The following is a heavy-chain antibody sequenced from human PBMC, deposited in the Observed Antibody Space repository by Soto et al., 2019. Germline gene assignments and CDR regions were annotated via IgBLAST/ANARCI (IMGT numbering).Heavy chain of an antibody. CDR3: ARSSLRSSSADYGDYEGYYYYYGMDV. J-gene: IGHJ6*02. CDR1: GYSFTNYW. V-gene: IGHV5-51*01. D-gene: IGHD4-17*01. Sequence: PGESLKISCKGSGYSFTNYWIGWVRQMPEKGLEWRGISYPADSETRYSPSFQGQVTISVDKSINTAYLQSSSLKASDTAMYYCARSSLRSSSADYGDYEGYYYYYGMDVWGQGTTVTVSS. CDR2: SYPADSET.